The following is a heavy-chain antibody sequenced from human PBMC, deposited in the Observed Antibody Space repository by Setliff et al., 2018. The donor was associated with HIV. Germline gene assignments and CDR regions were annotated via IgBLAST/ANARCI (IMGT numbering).Heavy chain of an antibody. CDR1: GSTLTNYL. J-gene: IGHJ4*02. Sequence: ASVKVSCKASGSTLTNYLMHWVRQAPGQGLEWMGVINPSGGITTYAQKFQGRVTVTKDTSTSTVYMELRSIRSEDTAVYFCASALLTTVTTGPRYYLDYWGQGTLVTVSS. CDR2: INPSGGIT. V-gene: IGHV1-46*01. D-gene: IGHD4-17*01. CDR3: ASALLTTVTTGPRYYLDY.